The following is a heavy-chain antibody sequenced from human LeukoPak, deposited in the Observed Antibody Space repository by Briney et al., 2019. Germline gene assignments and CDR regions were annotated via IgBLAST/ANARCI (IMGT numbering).Heavy chain of an antibody. V-gene: IGHV3-7*01. J-gene: IGHJ4*02. CDR1: GFTFSSCA. Sequence: GGSLRLSCAASGFTFSSCAMNWVRQAPGKGLEWVANIKQDGSEKYYVDSVKGRFTISRDNAKNSLYLQMNSLRAEDTAVYYCARNNWNSYIDYWGQGTLVTVSS. D-gene: IGHD1-7*01. CDR2: IKQDGSEK. CDR3: ARNNWNSYIDY.